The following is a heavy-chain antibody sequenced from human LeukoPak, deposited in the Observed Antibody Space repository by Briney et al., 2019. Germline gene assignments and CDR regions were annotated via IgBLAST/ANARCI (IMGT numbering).Heavy chain of an antibody. CDR2: INAGNGNT. D-gene: IGHD6-19*01. V-gene: IGHV1-3*01. CDR3: ARDLRHSGLWLGGAFDL. J-gene: IGHJ3*01. Sequence: ASVKVSCKASGYTFTSCAIHWVRQAPGQRLEWLGWINAGNGNTKYSEKFQGRVTITRDTSATTAYMELSSLTSEDTAVYYCARDLRHSGLWLGGAFDLWGQGTMVTVSS. CDR1: GYTFTSCA.